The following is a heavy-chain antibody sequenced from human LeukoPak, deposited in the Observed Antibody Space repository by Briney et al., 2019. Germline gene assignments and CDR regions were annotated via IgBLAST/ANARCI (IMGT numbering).Heavy chain of an antibody. D-gene: IGHD2-2*01. CDR2: ISYDGSNK. CDR3: AKGGYCSSTSCYLNDY. J-gene: IGHJ4*02. Sequence: PGRSLRLSCAASGFTFSNYAMHWVRQAPGKGLERVAVISYDGSNKYYADSVKGRFTISRDNSKNTLYLQMNSLRAEDTAVYYCAKGGYCSSTSCYLNDYWGQGTLVTVSS. V-gene: IGHV3-30-3*01. CDR1: GFTFSNYA.